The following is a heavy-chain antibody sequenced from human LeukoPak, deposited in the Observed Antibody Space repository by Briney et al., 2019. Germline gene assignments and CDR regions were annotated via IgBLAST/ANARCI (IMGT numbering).Heavy chain of an antibody. CDR3: ARVGYCSSTSCYNMDV. J-gene: IGHJ6*03. CDR2: IYTSGST. D-gene: IGHD2-2*02. CDR1: GGSISSGSYY. Sequence: PSQTLSLTCTVSGGSISSGSYYWSWIRQPAGKGLEWLGRIYTSGSTNYNPSLKSRVTISVDTSKNQFSLKLSSVTAADTAVYYCARVGYCSSTSCYNMDVWGKGTTVTVSS. V-gene: IGHV4-61*02.